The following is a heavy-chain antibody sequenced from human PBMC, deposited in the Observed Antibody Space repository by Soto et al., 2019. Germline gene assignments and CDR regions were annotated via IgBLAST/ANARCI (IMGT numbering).Heavy chain of an antibody. J-gene: IGHJ4*02. CDR2: IYYSGST. CDR1: GGSVSSGSYY. D-gene: IGHD3-3*01. V-gene: IGHV4-61*01. Sequence: QVQLQESGPGLVKPSETLSLTCTVSGGSVSSGSYYWSWMRQSPGKGMEWIGYIYYSGSTNYNPSLKSRVTISVDTSKNQFSLKLSSVTAADTAVYYCARAYDFCSGYPFDYWGQGTLVTVSS. CDR3: ARAYDFCSGYPFDY.